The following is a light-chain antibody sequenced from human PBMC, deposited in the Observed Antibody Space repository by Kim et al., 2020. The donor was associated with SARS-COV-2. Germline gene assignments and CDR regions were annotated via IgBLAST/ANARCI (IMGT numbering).Light chain of an antibody. Sequence: TVTISCSGSSGNIASNYVQVYQQRPASAPTTVIYEDNERPSGVPDRFSGSSDSSSNSASLTISGLKTEDEADYYCQSYDDSNRWVFGGGTQLTVL. V-gene: IGLV6-57*02. CDR2: EDN. J-gene: IGLJ3*02. CDR1: SGNIASNY. CDR3: QSYDDSNRWV.